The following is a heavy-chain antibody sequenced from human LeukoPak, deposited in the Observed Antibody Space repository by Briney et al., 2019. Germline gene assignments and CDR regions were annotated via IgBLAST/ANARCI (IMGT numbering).Heavy chain of an antibody. J-gene: IGHJ3*02. V-gene: IGHV1-2*02. Sequence: ASVKVSCKASGYSFIEFYLHWVRQAPGQGLEWMGWINPRTGGTKYAQKFQGRVTMTRDTSVSTAYLEVTRVRSDDTAMYYCARDWVYGSGSYYNVKVNAFDIWGQGTMVTVSS. CDR2: INPRTGGT. D-gene: IGHD3-10*01. CDR3: ARDWVYGSGSYYNVKVNAFDI. CDR1: GYSFIEFY.